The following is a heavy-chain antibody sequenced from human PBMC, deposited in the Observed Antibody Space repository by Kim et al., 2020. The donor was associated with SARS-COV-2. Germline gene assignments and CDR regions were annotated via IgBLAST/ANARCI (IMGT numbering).Heavy chain of an antibody. D-gene: IGHD6-13*01. CDR2: IYPGDSDT. V-gene: IGHV5-51*01. J-gene: IGHJ6*02. Sequence: GESLKISCKGSGYSFTSYWIGWVRQMPGKGLEWMGIIYPGDSDTRYSPSFQGQVTISADKSISTAYLQWSSLKASDTAMYYCARQRSGYINHSSRHFYYYYGMDVWGQGTTVTVSS. CDR3: ARQRSGYINHSSRHFYYYYGMDV. CDR1: GYSFTSYW.